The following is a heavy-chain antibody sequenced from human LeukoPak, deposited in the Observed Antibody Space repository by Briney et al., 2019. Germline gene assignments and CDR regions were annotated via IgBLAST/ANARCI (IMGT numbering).Heavy chain of an antibody. V-gene: IGHV4-34*01. CDR2: INHSGST. D-gene: IGHD7-27*01. CDR3: ASRKLGNDY. Sequence: GSLRLSCAASGFTFNGYWMSWVRQAPGKGLEWIGEINHSGSTNYNPSLKSRVTISVDTSKNQFSLKLSSVTAADTAVYYCASRKLGNDYWGQGTLVTVSS. J-gene: IGHJ4*02. CDR1: GFTFNGYW.